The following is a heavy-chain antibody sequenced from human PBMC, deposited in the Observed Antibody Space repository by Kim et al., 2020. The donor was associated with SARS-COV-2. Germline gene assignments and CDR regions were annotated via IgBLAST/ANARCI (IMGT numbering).Heavy chain of an antibody. V-gene: IGHV3-53*04. CDR3: ARAQPRVSDAFDI. Sequence: GGSLRLSCAASGFTVSSNYMSWVRQAPGKGLEWVSVIYSGGSTYYADSVKGRFTISRHNSKNTLYLQMNSLRAEDTAVYYCARAQPRVSDAFDIWGQGTMVTVSS. CDR1: GFTVSSNY. J-gene: IGHJ3*02. CDR2: IYSGGST.